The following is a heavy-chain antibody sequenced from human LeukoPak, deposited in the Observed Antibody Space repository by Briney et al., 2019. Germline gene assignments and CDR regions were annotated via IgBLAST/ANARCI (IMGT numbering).Heavy chain of an antibody. CDR1: GGSISSYY. CDR3: ASVRAGGWYPEGYFDY. J-gene: IGHJ4*02. V-gene: IGHV4-59*01. Sequence: SETLSLTCTVSGGSISSYYWSWIRQPPGKGLEWIRYIYYSGSTNYNPSLKSRVTISVDTSKNQFSLKLSSVTAADTAVYYCASVRAGGWYPEGYFDYWGQGTLVTVSS. CDR2: IYYSGST. D-gene: IGHD6-19*01.